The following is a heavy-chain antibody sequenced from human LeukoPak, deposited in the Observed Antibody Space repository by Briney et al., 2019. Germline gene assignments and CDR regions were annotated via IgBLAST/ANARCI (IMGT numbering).Heavy chain of an antibody. Sequence: PSETLSLTCTVSGGSISSYYWSWTRQPAGKGLEWIGRIFTSGSTNYNPSLKSRVTMSVDTSKNQLSLKLSSVTAADTAVYYCARVYDFWSGFNWFDPWGQGTLVTVSS. V-gene: IGHV4-4*07. J-gene: IGHJ5*02. CDR2: IFTSGST. CDR1: GGSISSYY. D-gene: IGHD3-3*01. CDR3: ARVYDFWSGFNWFDP.